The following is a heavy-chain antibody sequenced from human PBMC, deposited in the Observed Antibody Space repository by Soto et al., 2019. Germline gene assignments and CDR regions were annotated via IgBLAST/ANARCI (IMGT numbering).Heavy chain of an antibody. J-gene: IGHJ6*03. V-gene: IGHV6-1*01. CDR3: ARPVDYYYYYMDV. Sequence: PSQTLSLTCVISGDSVSSNSAAWNWIRQSPSRGLEWLGRTYYRSRRYNDYAVSVRSRITVNADTSKNQFSLHLNSVTPEDTAVYYCARPVDYYYYYMDVWGKGTMVTVSS. CDR2: TYYRSRRYN. CDR1: GDSVSSNSAA.